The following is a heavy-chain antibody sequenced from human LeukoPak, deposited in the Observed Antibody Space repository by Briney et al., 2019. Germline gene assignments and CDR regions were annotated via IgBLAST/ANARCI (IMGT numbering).Heavy chain of an antibody. CDR1: GFTFSSYG. V-gene: IGHV3-30*02. CDR3: AKAREWPYAFDI. J-gene: IGHJ3*02. D-gene: IGHD3-3*01. Sequence: GGSLRLSCAASGFTFSSYGMHWVRQAPGKGLEWVAFIRYDGSNKYYADSVKGRFTISRDNSKNTLYLQMNSLRAEDTAVYYCAKAREWPYAFDIWGQGTMVTASS. CDR2: IRYDGSNK.